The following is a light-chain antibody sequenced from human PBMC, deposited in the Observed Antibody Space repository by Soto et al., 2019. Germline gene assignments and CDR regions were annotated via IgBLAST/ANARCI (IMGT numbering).Light chain of an antibody. V-gene: IGKV1-5*01. CDR1: QSISDW. CDR2: DAS. Sequence: DIQMTQSPSTLSASVGDRVTITCRASQSISDWLAWYQQKPGKAPKLLIYDASSLESGVPSRFSGSGSGTEFTLTISSLQPDDFATYFCQQYNSYRGYTFGQGTKLEIK. J-gene: IGKJ2*01. CDR3: QQYNSYRGYT.